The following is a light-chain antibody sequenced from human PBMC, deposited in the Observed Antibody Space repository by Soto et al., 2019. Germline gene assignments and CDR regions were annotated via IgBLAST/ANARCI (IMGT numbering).Light chain of an antibody. CDR1: SSKIGGNS. CDR2: DDN. CDR3: GSWDSSLSAYV. Sequence: QSVLTQPPSVSAAPVQKVTISCSGSSSKIGGNSVSWYQQLPGTAPKLLIYDDNKRPSGIPDRFSGSKSGTSATLGITGFQTGDEADYYCGSWDSSLSAYVFGTGTKVTVL. J-gene: IGLJ1*01. V-gene: IGLV1-51*01.